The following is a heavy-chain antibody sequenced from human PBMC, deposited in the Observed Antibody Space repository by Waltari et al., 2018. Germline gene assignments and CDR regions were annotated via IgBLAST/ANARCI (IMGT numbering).Heavy chain of an antibody. D-gene: IGHD6-6*01. CDR2: ILYDDDDK. CDR3: ARRYCHGSKCSSLDY. V-gene: IGHV3-30-3*01. J-gene: IGHJ4*02. Sequence: QVRLEESGGGVVEPGGSLRLSCEASGFSFADFSMPWVRQAPGKGLEWVAFILYDDDDKKYADSVKGRFTISRDTANNTLFLQMNSLRTDDTAVYYCARRYCHGSKCSSLDYWGQGVLVSVSS. CDR1: GFSFADFS.